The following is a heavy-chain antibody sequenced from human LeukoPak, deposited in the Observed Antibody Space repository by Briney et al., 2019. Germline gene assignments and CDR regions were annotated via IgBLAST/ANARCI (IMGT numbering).Heavy chain of an antibody. J-gene: IGHJ4*02. CDR1: GGSISSSIYY. V-gene: IGHV4-39*07. CDR2: VFYNGAT. Sequence: SETLSLTCIVSGGSISSSIYYWAWVRQPPGKGLEWIGTVFYNGATQYSPSLKSRVTISIDASKNQFSLRLSSVTAADTAVYYCTQGGELMNYWGQGTLVTVSS. CDR3: TQGGELMNY. D-gene: IGHD1-26*01.